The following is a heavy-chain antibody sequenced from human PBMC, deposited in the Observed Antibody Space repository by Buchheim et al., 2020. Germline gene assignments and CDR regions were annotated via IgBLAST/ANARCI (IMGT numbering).Heavy chain of an antibody. D-gene: IGHD2-2*01. CDR2: IYYSGST. CDR3: ARLPVEAEYQLLRIVRVDP. J-gene: IGHJ5*02. Sequence: QLQLQESGPGLVKPSETLSLTCTVSGGSISSSSYYWGWIRQPPGKGLEWIGSIYYSGSTYYNPSLKSRVTISVDTSKNQFSLKLSSVTAADTAVYYCARLPVEAEYQLLRIVRVDPWGQGTL. V-gene: IGHV4-39*01. CDR1: GGSISSSSYY.